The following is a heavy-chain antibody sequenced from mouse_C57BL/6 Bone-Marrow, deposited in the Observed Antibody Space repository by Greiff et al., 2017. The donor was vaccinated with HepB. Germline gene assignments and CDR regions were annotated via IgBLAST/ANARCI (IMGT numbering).Heavy chain of an antibody. CDR3: ARSWAQVLYFDD. V-gene: IGHV1-76*01. D-gene: IGHD3-2*02. Sequence: QVQLQQSGAELVRPGASVKLSCKASGYTFTDYYINWVKQRPGQGLEWIARIYPGSGNTYYNEKFKGKATLTAEKSSSTAYMQLSSLTSEDSAVYFCARSWAQVLYFDDWGQGTTLTVSS. CDR2: IYPGSGNT. J-gene: IGHJ2*01. CDR1: GYTFTDYY.